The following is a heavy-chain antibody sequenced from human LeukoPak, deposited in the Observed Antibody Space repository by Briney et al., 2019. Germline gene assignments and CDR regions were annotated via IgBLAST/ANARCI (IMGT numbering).Heavy chain of an antibody. D-gene: IGHD3-10*01. J-gene: IGHJ5*02. V-gene: IGHV5-51*01. CDR2: IYPGDSDT. CDR3: ARGVRGVILIEWFDP. Sequence: GESLKISCKGSGYSFTNYWIGWVRQMPGKGLEWMGIIYPGDSDTRYSPSFQGQVTISADKSISTAYLQWGSLKASDTAMYYCARGVRGVILIEWFDPWGQGTLVTVSS. CDR1: GYSFTNYW.